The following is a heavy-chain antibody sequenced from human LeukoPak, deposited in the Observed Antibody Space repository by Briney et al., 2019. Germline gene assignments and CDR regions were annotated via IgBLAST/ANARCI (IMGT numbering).Heavy chain of an antibody. CDR3: ARRTSGAFAI. V-gene: IGHV3-48*03. CDR1: RFPFSDHE. J-gene: IGHJ3*02. CDR2: TSSSGSDK. Sequence: GGSLRLSCAAYRFPFSDHEMNWVRQAPGKGLEWVSYTSSSGSDKYYPDSVKGRFTISRDNAKNSLYLQMNSLRAEDTAGYYCARRTSGAFAIWGQGTKVTVSS.